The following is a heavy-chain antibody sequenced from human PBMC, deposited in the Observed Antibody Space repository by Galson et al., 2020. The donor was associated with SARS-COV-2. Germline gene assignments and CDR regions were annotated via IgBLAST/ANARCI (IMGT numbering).Heavy chain of an antibody. CDR3: ARAIMVRGVRHYYYGMDV. J-gene: IGHJ6*02. Sequence: GASVKVSCKASGYTFTSYGISWVRQAPGQGLEWMGWISAYNGNTNYAQKLQGRVTMTTDTSTSTAYMELRSLRSDDTAVYYCARAIMVRGVRHYYYGMDVWGQGTTVTVSS. CDR1: GYTFTSYG. D-gene: IGHD3-10*01. V-gene: IGHV1-18*01. CDR2: ISAYNGNT.